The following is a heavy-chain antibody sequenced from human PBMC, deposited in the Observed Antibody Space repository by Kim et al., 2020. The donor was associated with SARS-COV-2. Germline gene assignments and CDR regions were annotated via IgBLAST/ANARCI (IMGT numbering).Heavy chain of an antibody. Sequence: AQKLQGWVTMTRDTSISTAYMELSRLRSDDTAVYYCTRESLTTVTTAFDYWGQGTLVTVSS. CDR3: TRESLTTVTTAFDY. J-gene: IGHJ4*02. D-gene: IGHD4-17*01. V-gene: IGHV1-2*04.